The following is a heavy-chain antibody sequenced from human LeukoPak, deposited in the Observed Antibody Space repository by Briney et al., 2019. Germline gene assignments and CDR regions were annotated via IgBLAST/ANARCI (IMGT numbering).Heavy chain of an antibody. CDR3: ARLGYCSSRSCYYGMDV. Sequence: VESLKISRKGSGYSFSTHWIGWVRQMPGKGLEWMAIIDPGDCDTKYSPSFQGQVTISADKSISTAYLQWSSLKASDTAMYYCARLGYCSSRSCYYGMDVWGQGTTVTVSS. CDR1: GYSFSTHW. D-gene: IGHD2-2*01. V-gene: IGHV5-51*01. J-gene: IGHJ6*02. CDR2: IDPGDCDT.